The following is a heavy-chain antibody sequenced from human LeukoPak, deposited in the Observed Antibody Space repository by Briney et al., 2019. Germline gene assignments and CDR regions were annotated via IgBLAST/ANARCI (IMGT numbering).Heavy chain of an antibody. D-gene: IGHD5-12*01. V-gene: IGHV3-74*01. CDR1: GXTFNYYR. CDR2: IDADGSSA. J-gene: IGHJ4*02. CDR3: TREGGYDPFEY. Sequence: GGSLRLSCAASGXTFNYYRMHWVRQAPGKGLVWVSRIDADGSSATYADSVKGRFTISRDNAKNTLYLQMNSLRAEDTAVYYCTREGGYDPFEYWGQGTLVTVSS.